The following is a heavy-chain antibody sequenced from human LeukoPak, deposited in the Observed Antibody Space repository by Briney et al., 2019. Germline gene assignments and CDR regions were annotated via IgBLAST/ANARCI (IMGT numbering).Heavy chain of an antibody. Sequence: ASVKVSCKASGYSFTSYDIDWVRQATGQGLEWMGWMNPNSGNTGYAQKFQGRGSMTRNTSISTAYMELSSLRSEGTAVYYCATYGSGKWGQGTLVTVFS. D-gene: IGHD3-10*01. J-gene: IGHJ4*02. CDR2: MNPNSGNT. CDR3: ATYGSGK. V-gene: IGHV1-8*01. CDR1: GYSFTSYD.